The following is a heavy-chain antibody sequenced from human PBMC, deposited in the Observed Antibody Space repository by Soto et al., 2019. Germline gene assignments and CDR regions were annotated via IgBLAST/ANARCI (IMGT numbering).Heavy chain of an antibody. D-gene: IGHD2-2*02. CDR2: IYYSGST. J-gene: IGHJ5*02. Sequence: LSLTCTVSGGSISRSTYYCGLIRQPPGKGLEWIGSIYYSGSTYYRPSLKSRVTISVDTSKNQFSLKLSSVTAADTAVYYCARQVPAAIRLGWFDPWGQGTLVTVSS. V-gene: IGHV4-39*01. CDR1: GGSISRSTYY. CDR3: ARQVPAAIRLGWFDP.